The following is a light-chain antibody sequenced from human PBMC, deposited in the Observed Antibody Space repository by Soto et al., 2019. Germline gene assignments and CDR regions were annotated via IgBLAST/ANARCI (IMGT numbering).Light chain of an antibody. CDR2: QDS. CDR1: KLGDKY. Sequence: SYELTQPPSVSVSPGQTASITRSGDKLGDKYACWYQQKPGQSPVLVIYQDSKRPSGIPERFSGSNSGNTATLTISGTQAMDEADYYCQAWDSSTAEVFGTGTKVTVL. J-gene: IGLJ1*01. V-gene: IGLV3-1*01. CDR3: QAWDSSTAEV.